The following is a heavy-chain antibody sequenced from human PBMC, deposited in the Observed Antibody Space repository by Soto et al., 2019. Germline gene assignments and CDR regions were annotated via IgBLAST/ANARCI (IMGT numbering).Heavy chain of an antibody. CDR1: GGSISSGNYF. Sequence: SETLSLTCTVSGGSISSGNYFRSWIRQHPGKGLEWIAYIHYSGNTYYNPSLESRVTISVDTSKNQFSLKLSSATAADTAVYYCAREVIEPAASDGFDIWGQGTMVTVSS. J-gene: IGHJ3*02. CDR3: AREVIEPAASDGFDI. CDR2: IHYSGNT. D-gene: IGHD2-2*01. V-gene: IGHV4-31*03.